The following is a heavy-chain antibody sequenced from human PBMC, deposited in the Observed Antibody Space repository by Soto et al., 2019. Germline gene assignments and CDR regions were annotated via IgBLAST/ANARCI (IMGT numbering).Heavy chain of an antibody. D-gene: IGHD3-3*01. Sequence: QITLEESGPTLVKPTQPLTLTCTFSGFSLSTTGVGVGWIRQPPGKALEWLALIYWNDDKRYRPSLKSRLTITKDTSKNQVVLTMTNMDPADTATYYCTYSWGSRSLYYGMDVWGQGTTVTVSS. V-gene: IGHV2-5*01. CDR1: GFSLSTTGVG. CDR3: TYSWGSRSLYYGMDV. J-gene: IGHJ6*02. CDR2: IYWNDDK.